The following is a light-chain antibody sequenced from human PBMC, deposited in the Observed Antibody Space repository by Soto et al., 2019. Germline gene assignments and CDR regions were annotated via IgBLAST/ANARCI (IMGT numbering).Light chain of an antibody. V-gene: IGLV1-47*01. CDR3: AAWDDSLSGRGV. CDR2: RNN. Sequence: QSVLTQPPSASGTPGQRVTISCSGSSSNIGSNYVYWYQQLPGTAPKLLIYRNNQRPSGVPDRFSGSKSGTSASPAISGLRSEDEADYYCAAWDDSLSGRGVFGTGTKLTVL. J-gene: IGLJ1*01. CDR1: SSNIGSNY.